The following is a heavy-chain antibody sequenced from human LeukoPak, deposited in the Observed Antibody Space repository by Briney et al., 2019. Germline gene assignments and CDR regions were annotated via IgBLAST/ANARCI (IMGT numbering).Heavy chain of an antibody. J-gene: IGHJ4*02. Sequence: ASVKVSCKASGYTFTSYAMHWVRQAPGQRLEWMGWINAGNGNTKYSQKFQGRVTITRDTSASTAYVELSSLRSEDTAVYYCAREGRIAVAGTAGGLGYWGQGTLVTVSS. V-gene: IGHV1-3*01. CDR1: GYTFTSYA. D-gene: IGHD6-19*01. CDR3: AREGRIAVAGTAGGLGY. CDR2: INAGNGNT.